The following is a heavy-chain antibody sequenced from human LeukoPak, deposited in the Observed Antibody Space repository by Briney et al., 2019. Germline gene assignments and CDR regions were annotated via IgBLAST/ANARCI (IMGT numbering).Heavy chain of an antibody. V-gene: IGHV6-1*01. CDR3: ARGSGIAVAGTCFDY. CDR1: GDSVSSNSAA. D-gene: IGHD6-19*01. Sequence: SQPLSLTCAISGDSVSSNSAAWNWIRQSPSRGLEWLGRTYYRSKWYNDYAVSVKSRITINPDTSKNQFSLQLNSVTPEDTAVYYCARGSGIAVAGTCFDYWGQGTLVTVSS. J-gene: IGHJ4*02. CDR2: TYYRSKWYN.